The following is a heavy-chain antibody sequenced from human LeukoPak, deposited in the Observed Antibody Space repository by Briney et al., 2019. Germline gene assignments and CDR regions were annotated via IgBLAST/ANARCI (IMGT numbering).Heavy chain of an antibody. J-gene: IGHJ4*02. D-gene: IGHD1-26*01. CDR2: ISYDGSNK. CDR3: AKEGNSGSLYYFDY. CDR1: GFTFSSYG. Sequence: PGRSLRLSCAASGFTFSSYGMHWVRQAPGKGLEWVAVISYDGSNKYYADSVKGRFTISRDNSKNTLYLQMNSLRAEDTAVYYCAKEGNSGSLYYFDYWGQGTLVTVSS. V-gene: IGHV3-30*18.